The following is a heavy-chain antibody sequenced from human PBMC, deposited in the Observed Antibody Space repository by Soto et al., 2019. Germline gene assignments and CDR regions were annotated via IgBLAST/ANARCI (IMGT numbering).Heavy chain of an antibody. CDR1: GGSISSYY. CDR3: ASSTIAAAGFYYYGMDV. D-gene: IGHD6-13*01. Sequence: QVQLQESGPGLVKPSETLSLTCTVSGGSISSYYWSWIRQPPGKGLEWIGDIYYSGSTNYNPSLTTPLTISVATSKHQSSLTLSSVTAADTAVYYCASSTIAAAGFYYYGMDVWGRGTTVTVSS. V-gene: IGHV4-59*01. J-gene: IGHJ6*02. CDR2: IYYSGST.